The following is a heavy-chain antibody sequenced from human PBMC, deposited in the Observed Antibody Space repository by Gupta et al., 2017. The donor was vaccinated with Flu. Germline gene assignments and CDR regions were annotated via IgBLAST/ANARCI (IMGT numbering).Heavy chain of an antibody. D-gene: IGHD5-18*01. V-gene: IGHV5-51*01. J-gene: IGHJ4*02. Sequence: SGYSFTNHWIGWVRQRPGKGLEWMGIIYPGDSDTRDSPSFQGQVTISADKSISTAYLQWSSLKAADTAMYYCARHRNGYSTSAVDDWGPGTMVTVSS. CDR2: IYPGDSDT. CDR3: ARHRNGYSTSAVDD. CDR1: GYSFTNHW.